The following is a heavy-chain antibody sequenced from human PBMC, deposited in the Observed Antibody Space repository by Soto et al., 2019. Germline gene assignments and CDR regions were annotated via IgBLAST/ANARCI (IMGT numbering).Heavy chain of an antibody. CDR2: INPSGGST. Sequence: QVQLVQSGAEVKKPGASVKVSCKASGYTFTSYYMHWVRQAPGQGLEWMGIINPSGGSTSYAQKFQGRVTMTRDTSTSTVYMELSSLRSEDTAVYYCARDPQTYCGGDCPNWFDPWGQGTLVTVSS. V-gene: IGHV1-46*01. J-gene: IGHJ5*02. D-gene: IGHD2-21*02. CDR1: GYTFTSYY. CDR3: ARDPQTYCGGDCPNWFDP.